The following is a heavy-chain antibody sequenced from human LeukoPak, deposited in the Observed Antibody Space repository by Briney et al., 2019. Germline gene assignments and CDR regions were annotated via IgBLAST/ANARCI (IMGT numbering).Heavy chain of an antibody. J-gene: IGHJ3*02. CDR2: IKQDGSEK. V-gene: IGHV3-7*01. CDR3: ARDSASSWYAFDI. D-gene: IGHD6-13*01. Sequence: GGSLRLSCAASGFTFSSYWMSWVRQAPGKGLEWVANIKQDGSEKYYVDSVKGRFTISRDNAKNSLYLQMNSPRAEDTAVYYCARDSASSWYAFDIWGQGTMVTVSS. CDR1: GFTFSSYW.